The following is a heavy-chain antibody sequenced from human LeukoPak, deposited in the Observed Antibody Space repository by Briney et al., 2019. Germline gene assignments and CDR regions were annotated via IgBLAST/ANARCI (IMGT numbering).Heavy chain of an antibody. Sequence: ASVKVSCKASGYTFTSYGISWVRQAPGQGLEWLGWISAYNGNTNYAQKLQGRVTMTTDTSTSTAYMELRGLRSDDTAVYYCARGMRVDIVATIPFDYWGQGTLVTVSS. CDR2: ISAYNGNT. CDR3: ARGMRVDIVATIPFDY. J-gene: IGHJ4*02. V-gene: IGHV1-18*01. CDR1: GYTFTSYG. D-gene: IGHD5-12*01.